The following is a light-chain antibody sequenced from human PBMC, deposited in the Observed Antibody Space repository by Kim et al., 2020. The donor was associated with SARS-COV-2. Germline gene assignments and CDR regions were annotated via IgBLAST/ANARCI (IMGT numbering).Light chain of an antibody. J-gene: IGLJ1*01. V-gene: IGLV1-40*01. CDR1: SSNIGTGYD. Sequence: QSVLTQPPSVSGAPGQTVTISCTGDSSNIGTGYDVHWFQHLPGTAPKLLIYGDKNRPSGVPDRFSGSKSANSASLAIAGLQAEDEADYYCQSYDSVLSGYVFGSGTQLTVL. CDR3: QSYDSVLSGYV. CDR2: GDK.